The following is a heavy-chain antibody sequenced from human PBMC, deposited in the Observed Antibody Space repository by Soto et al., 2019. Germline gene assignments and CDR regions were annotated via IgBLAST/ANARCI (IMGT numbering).Heavy chain of an antibody. Sequence: GSLRLSCAASGVTFSSYDIHWARQATGKGLEWVSAIGTAGDTYYPGSVKGRFTISRENAKNSLYLQMNSLRAEDTAVYYCARKYTPPNSGSVLGYYGMDVWGQGTTVTVSS. D-gene: IGHD1-26*01. CDR2: IGTAGDT. CDR3: ARKYTPPNSGSVLGYYGMDV. V-gene: IGHV3-13*01. CDR1: GVTFSSYD. J-gene: IGHJ6*02.